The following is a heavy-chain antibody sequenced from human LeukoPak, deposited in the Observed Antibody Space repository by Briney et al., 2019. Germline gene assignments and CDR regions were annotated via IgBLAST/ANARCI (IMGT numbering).Heavy chain of an antibody. V-gene: IGHV3-30*02. D-gene: IGHD6-19*01. Sequence: GGSLRLSXAASGFTLSSYGMHWVRQAPGKGLEWVAFIRYDGSNKYYADSVKGRFTISRDNSKNTLYLQMNSLRAEDTAVYYCAKVNSSGWYYFDYWGQGTLVTVSS. CDR2: IRYDGSNK. CDR1: GFTLSSYG. J-gene: IGHJ4*02. CDR3: AKVNSSGWYYFDY.